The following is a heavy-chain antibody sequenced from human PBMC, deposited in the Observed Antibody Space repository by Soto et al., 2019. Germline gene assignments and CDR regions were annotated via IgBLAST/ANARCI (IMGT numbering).Heavy chain of an antibody. Sequence: SRRLSGAGSGFTFSSDGMHWVRQAPGKGLEWVAVISYDGSNKYYADSVKGRFTISRDNSKNTLYLQMNSLRAEDTAVYYCAKDRVVVIPSFDYWGQGTLVTVSS. D-gene: IGHD3-22*01. V-gene: IGHV3-30*18. CDR2: ISYDGSNK. J-gene: IGHJ4*02. CDR3: AKDRVVVIPSFDY. CDR1: GFTFSSDG.